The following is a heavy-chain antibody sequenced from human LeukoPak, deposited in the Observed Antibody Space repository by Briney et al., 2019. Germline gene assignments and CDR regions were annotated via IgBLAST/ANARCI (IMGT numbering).Heavy chain of an antibody. CDR1: GGSICSYY. Sequence: SETLSLTCTVSGGSICSYYWSWIRQPPGKGLEWIGYIYYSGSTNYNPSLKSRVTISVDTSKNQFSLKLSSVTAADTAVYYCARGHVSGGGPYYFNSWGQGTLVTVSS. CDR3: ARGHVSGGGPYYFNS. V-gene: IGHV4-59*01. J-gene: IGHJ4*02. CDR2: IYYSGST. D-gene: IGHD2-15*01.